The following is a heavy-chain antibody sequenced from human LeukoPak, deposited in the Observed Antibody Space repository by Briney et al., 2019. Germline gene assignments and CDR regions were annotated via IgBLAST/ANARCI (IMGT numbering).Heavy chain of an antibody. CDR3: ARYGSGSTWFDP. V-gene: IGHV4-30-4*01. Sequence: PSETLSLTCTVSGGSISSDNYQWSWTRQPPGKGLEWIGYINYSGSTYYSPSLKSRVTISVDTSKNQFFLKLSSATAADTAVYYCARYGSGSTWFDPWGQGTLVTVSS. D-gene: IGHD3-10*01. CDR2: INYSGST. J-gene: IGHJ5*02. CDR1: GGSISSDNYQ.